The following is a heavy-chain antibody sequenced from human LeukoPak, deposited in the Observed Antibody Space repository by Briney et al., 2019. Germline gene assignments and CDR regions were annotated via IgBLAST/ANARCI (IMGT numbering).Heavy chain of an antibody. V-gene: IGHV1-8*03. J-gene: IGHJ4*02. CDR1: GYTFTSYD. D-gene: IGHD3-10*01. CDR3: ARRVLPYYFDY. Sequence: ASVKVSCKASGYTFTSYDINWVRQATGQRLEWMGWMNPNSGNTGYAQKFQGRVAITRNTSISTAYMELSSLRSEDTAVYYCARRVLPYYFDYWGQGTLVTVSS. CDR2: MNPNSGNT.